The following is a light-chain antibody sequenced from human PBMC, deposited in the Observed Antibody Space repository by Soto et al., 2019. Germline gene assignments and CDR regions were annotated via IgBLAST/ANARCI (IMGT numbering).Light chain of an antibody. CDR2: GAS. J-gene: IGKJ4*01. V-gene: IGKV3-20*01. Sequence: EIVLTQSPGTLSLSPGERATLSCMASQSVSSSYLARYQQKPGQAPRLLIYGASSRATGIPDRFSGSGSGTDFTLTISRLEPEDFAVYYCQQYGSSPLTFGGGTKVEIK. CDR3: QQYGSSPLT. CDR1: QSVSSSY.